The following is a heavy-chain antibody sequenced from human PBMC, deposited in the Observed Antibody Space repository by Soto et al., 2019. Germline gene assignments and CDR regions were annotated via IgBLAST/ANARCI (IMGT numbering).Heavy chain of an antibody. V-gene: IGHV4-39*01. CDR1: GGSISSSSYY. D-gene: IGHD3-3*01. Sequence: ETLSLTCTVSGGSISSSSYYWGWIRQPPGKGLEWIGSIYYSGSTYYNPSLKSRVTISVDTSKNQFSLKLSSVTAADTAVYYCAGTYDFWSGYRKYYFDYWGQGTLVTVSS. CDR2: IYYSGST. CDR3: AGTYDFWSGYRKYYFDY. J-gene: IGHJ4*02.